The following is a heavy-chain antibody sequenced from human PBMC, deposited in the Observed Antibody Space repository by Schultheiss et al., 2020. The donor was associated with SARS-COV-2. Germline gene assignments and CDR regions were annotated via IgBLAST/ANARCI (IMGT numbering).Heavy chain of an antibody. V-gene: IGHV3-23*01. J-gene: IGHJ2*01. Sequence: GGSLRLSCAASGFTFSSYAMSWVRQAPGKGLEWVSAISGSGGSTYYADSVKGRFTISRHNSKNTLDLQMNSLRPEDTAVYYCAREHAAVTHHWYFDLWGRGTQVTVSS. CDR3: AREHAAVTHHWYFDL. CDR2: ISGSGGST. D-gene: IGHD4-23*01. CDR1: GFTFSSYA.